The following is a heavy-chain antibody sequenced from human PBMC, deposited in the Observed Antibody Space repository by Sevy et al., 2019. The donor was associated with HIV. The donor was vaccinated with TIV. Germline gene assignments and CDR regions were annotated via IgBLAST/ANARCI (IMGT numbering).Heavy chain of an antibody. D-gene: IGHD2-15*01. Sequence: GGSLRLSCAASGFMFSDYYMSWIRQVPGRGLEWRSYISSSGSSIYFADSVKGRFTISRDNAKNSLYLQIYSLTVEDTAVYFCARSFPSGAYCSSGNCPGARDGFDIWGPGTMVTVSS. V-gene: IGHV3-11*01. CDR3: ARSFPSGAYCSSGNCPGARDGFDI. CDR2: ISSSGSSI. J-gene: IGHJ3*02. CDR1: GFMFSDYY.